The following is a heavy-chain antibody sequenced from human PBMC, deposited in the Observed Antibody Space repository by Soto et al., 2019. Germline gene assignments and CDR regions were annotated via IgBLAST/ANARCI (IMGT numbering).Heavy chain of an antibody. V-gene: IGHV4-39*01. D-gene: IGHD3-16*01. CDR1: GGSISSSSYY. Sequence: SETLSLTYTVSGGSISSSSYYWGWIRQAPGKGLEWIGSIYYSGYTYYNPSLKSRVTISVDTSKNQFSLKLSSVTAADTAVYYCARHNGPLYVGYYYDMDVWGQGTTVTVS. CDR3: ARHNGPLYVGYYYDMDV. J-gene: IGHJ6*02. CDR2: IYYSGYT.